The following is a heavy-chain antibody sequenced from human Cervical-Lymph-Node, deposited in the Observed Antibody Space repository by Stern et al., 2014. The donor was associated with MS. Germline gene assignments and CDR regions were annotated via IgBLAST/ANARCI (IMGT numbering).Heavy chain of an antibody. CDR1: GGSISSSGYY. V-gene: IGHV4-61*02. CDR3: ATTRWDLFTWNWFDP. Sequence: VQLVESGPGLVKPSQTLSLTCTVSGGSISSSGYYWSWIRQPADKGLEWIGRIHDSGSTYYNPSLKSRVTISMDTAKQQFSLKLPSVTAADTAVCYCATTRWDLFTWNWFDPWGQGTLVTVSS. J-gene: IGHJ5*02. CDR2: IHDSGST. D-gene: IGHD1-26*01.